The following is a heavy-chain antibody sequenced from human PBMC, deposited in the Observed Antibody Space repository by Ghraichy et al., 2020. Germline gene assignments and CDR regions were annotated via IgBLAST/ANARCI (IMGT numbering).Heavy chain of an antibody. V-gene: IGHV3-74*01. Sequence: GESLNISCAASGFTFNNYWMHWVRQAPGKGLVWVSRINSDGSSTSYADSVKGRFTISRDNAKNTLFLQMNSLRAEDTALYYCASLNTPSSDFDIWGQGTMVTVSS. CDR3: ASLNTPSSDFDI. CDR2: INSDGSST. D-gene: IGHD6-6*01. J-gene: IGHJ3*02. CDR1: GFTFNNYW.